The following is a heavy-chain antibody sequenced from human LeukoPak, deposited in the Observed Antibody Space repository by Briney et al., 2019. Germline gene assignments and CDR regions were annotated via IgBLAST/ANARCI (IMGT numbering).Heavy chain of an antibody. V-gene: IGHV3-23*01. CDR3: ARKWWENWFDS. J-gene: IGHJ5*01. CDR1: GFTFKNFF. Sequence: GGSLRLSCAASGFTFKNFFMTWVRQAPGQGLDWVSAISGNTGATYYADSVKGRFTISRDNSKNTLYLQMNSLRAEDTAVYYCARKWWENWFDSWGQGALVTVSS. D-gene: IGHD2-15*01. CDR2: ISGNTGAT.